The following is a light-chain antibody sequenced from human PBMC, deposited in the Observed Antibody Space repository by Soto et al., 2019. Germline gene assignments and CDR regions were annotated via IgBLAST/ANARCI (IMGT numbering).Light chain of an antibody. Sequence: ETVLTQSPGTLSLSPGERATLSCRASQTIRSNYLAWYRQTPGQAPRLLIYGASNRATGIADRFSGSGSGTYVTLIINRLEPEDFALYYCQQYGSSPWTFGQGTKVEIK. CDR3: QQYGSSPWT. CDR1: QTIRSNY. CDR2: GAS. J-gene: IGKJ1*01. V-gene: IGKV3-20*01.